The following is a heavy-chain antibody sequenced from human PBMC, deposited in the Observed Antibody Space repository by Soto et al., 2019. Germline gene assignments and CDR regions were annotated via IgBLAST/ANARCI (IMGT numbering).Heavy chain of an antibody. CDR3: ARDPSPFDFYYAMYV. Sequence: QVQLRESGPGLVMPSQTLSLTCTVSGDSIGSGNKYWSWIRQSPGKGLEWIGYIFSSGTTYYNPSLKIRLTMSLDTSQNQFSLKLNSVTAADTAVYFCARDPSPFDFYYAMYVWGQGTTVTVSS. V-gene: IGHV4-30-4*01. D-gene: IGHD3-16*01. CDR2: IFSSGTT. J-gene: IGHJ6*02. CDR1: GDSIGSGNKY.